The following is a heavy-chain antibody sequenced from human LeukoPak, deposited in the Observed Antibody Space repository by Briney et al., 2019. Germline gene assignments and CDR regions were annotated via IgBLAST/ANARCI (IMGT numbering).Heavy chain of an antibody. CDR2: ISWDGGYT. CDR1: GFTFDDYA. CDR3: AKDDRAVAGTGYFDY. D-gene: IGHD6-19*01. Sequence: GGSLRLSCTASGFTFDDYAMHWVRQAPGKGLEWVSVISWDGGYTYYADSVKGRFTISRDNSKNSLYLQMISLRTEDTALYYCAKDDRAVAGTGYFDYWGQGTLVTVSP. V-gene: IGHV3-43D*03. J-gene: IGHJ4*02.